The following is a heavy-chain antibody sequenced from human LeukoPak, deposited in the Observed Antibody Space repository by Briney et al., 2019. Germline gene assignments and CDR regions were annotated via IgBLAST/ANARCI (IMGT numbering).Heavy chain of an antibody. J-gene: IGHJ4*02. Sequence: AGGSLRLSCAASGFTFSSYGMHWVGQAPGKGRAWVALISYDGLNKYYAGSVKGRFTISRDNSRNTLYLQMSSLRAEDTAVYYCARGIRAVAGSVGPFDYWGQGTLVTVSS. CDR1: GFTFSSYG. D-gene: IGHD6-19*01. CDR2: ISYDGLNK. CDR3: ARGIRAVAGSVGPFDY. V-gene: IGHV3-30*03.